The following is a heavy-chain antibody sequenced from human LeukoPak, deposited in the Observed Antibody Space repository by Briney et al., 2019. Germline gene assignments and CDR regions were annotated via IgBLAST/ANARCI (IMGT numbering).Heavy chain of an antibody. D-gene: IGHD6-13*01. CDR3: VKDLSSWLPGVFDY. V-gene: IGHV3-23*01. J-gene: IGHJ4*02. CDR2: IVGTTGTT. CDR1: GFPFISYS. Sequence: GGSLRLSCAASGFPFISYSMSWVRQAPGKGLECVSGIVGTTGTTYYADSVKGRFTISRDKSKNTLYLEMNSLRAEDTAVYYCVKDLSSWLPGVFDYWGQGTLVTVSS.